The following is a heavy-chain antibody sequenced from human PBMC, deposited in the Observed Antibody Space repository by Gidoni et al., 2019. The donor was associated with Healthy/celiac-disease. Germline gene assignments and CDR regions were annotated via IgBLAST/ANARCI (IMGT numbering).Heavy chain of an antibody. Sequence: YNPSLKSRVTISVDTSKNQFSLKLSSVTAADTAVYYCARSSSPPFDYWGQGTLVTVSS. CDR3: ARSSSPPFDY. J-gene: IGHJ4*02. D-gene: IGHD6-6*01. V-gene: IGHV4-34*01.